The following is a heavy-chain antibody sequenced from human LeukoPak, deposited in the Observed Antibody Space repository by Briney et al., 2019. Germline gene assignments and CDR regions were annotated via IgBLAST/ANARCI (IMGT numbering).Heavy chain of an antibody. J-gene: IGHJ6*02. CDR3: ARDGYCSSTSCYFYYYGMDV. D-gene: IGHD2-2*03. CDR2: ISAYNGNT. V-gene: IGHV1-18*01. Sequence: ASVKVSCKASGYTFTSYGISWVRQTPGQGLEWMGWISAYNGNTNYAQKLQGRVTMTTDTSTSTAYMELRSLRSDDTAVYYCARDGYCSSTSCYFYYYGMDVWGQGTPVTVSS. CDR1: GYTFTSYG.